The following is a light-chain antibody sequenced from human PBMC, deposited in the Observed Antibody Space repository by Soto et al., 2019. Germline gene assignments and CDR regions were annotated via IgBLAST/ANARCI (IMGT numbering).Light chain of an antibody. CDR2: SDD. J-gene: IGLJ3*02. V-gene: IGLV1-47*02. CDR1: SSNIGNNF. Sequence: QSVLTQPPSASGTPGQKVTISCSGASSNIGNNFVSWYQQVPGTAPKLLIYSDDQRPSGVPDRVSGSKSGTSASLAISGLRSEDEADYYCSTWDASLSGRVFGGGIKLTVL. CDR3: STWDASLSGRV.